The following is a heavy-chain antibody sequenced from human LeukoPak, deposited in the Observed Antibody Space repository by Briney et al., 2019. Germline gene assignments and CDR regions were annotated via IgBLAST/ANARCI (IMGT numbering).Heavy chain of an antibody. CDR3: ARRVSAGKNYDYFGMDV. CDR1: GNTFTSYD. V-gene: IGHV1-8*01. Sequence: GASVKVSCKASGNTFTSYDINWVRQATGQGLEWMGWMNPNSGNTGYAQKFQGRVTMTRNTSISTAYMELSSLRSEDTAVYYCARRVSAGKNYDYFGMDVWGQGTTVTVSS. J-gene: IGHJ6*02. CDR2: MNPNSGNT. D-gene: IGHD3-16*01.